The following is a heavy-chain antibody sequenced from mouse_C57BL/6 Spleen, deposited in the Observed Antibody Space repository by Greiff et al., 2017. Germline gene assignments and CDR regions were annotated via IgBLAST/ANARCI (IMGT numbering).Heavy chain of an antibody. V-gene: IGHV1-64*01. J-gene: IGHJ3*01. CDR1: GYTFTSYW. D-gene: IGHD2-4*01. CDR2: IHPNSGST. CDR3: AMIYYDYDVGFAY. Sequence: QVQLKQSGAELVKPGASVKLSCKASGYTFTSYWMHWVKQRPGQGLEWIGMIHPNSGSTNYNEKFKSKATLTVENASSTAYMQLSSLTSEDSAVYYCAMIYYDYDVGFAYWGQGTLVTVSA.